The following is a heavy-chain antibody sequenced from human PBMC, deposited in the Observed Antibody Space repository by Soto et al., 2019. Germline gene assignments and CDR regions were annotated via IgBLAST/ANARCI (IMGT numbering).Heavy chain of an antibody. CDR2: ITAGDGKT. D-gene: IGHD2-2*01. V-gene: IGHV1-3*01. Sequence: QVPLVQSGAEVKKPGASVKVSCKASGYNFTQYTIHWERQAPGQRLEWMGWITAGDGKTQYSKKFQTRVTIRSDVSATTVYMDLNSLRSEDTAVYYCARDLYSSSFFWFDAWGRGTLVIVSS. J-gene: IGHJ5*02. CDR1: GYNFTQYT. CDR3: ARDLYSSSFFWFDA.